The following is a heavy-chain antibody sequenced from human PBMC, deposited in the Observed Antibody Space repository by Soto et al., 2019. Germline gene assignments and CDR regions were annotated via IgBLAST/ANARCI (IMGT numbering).Heavy chain of an antibody. D-gene: IGHD3-3*01. Sequence: SVKVSCKASGGTFSSYAISWVRQAPGQGLEWMGGIIPIFGTANYAQKFQGRVTITADKSTSTAYMELSSLRSEDTAVYYCARVDFWSGYSAIDYWGQGTLVTVS. CDR1: GGTFSSYA. V-gene: IGHV1-69*06. J-gene: IGHJ4*02. CDR2: IIPIFGTA. CDR3: ARVDFWSGYSAIDY.